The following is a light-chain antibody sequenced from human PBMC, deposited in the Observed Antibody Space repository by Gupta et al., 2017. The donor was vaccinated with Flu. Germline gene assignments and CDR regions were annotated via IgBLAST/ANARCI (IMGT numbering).Light chain of an antibody. V-gene: IGKV3-11*01. CDR1: QRVGTY. CDR2: DTS. Sequence: ATLSLSPGDRAIPSCRASQRVGTYLAWYKQKQDQAPRLLMYDTSRRVAGIQARFSGSGWGKDVTLTISTREQEDFAGYYYQQHSDFPMSSFGQGTKLEIK. CDR3: QQHSDFPMSS. J-gene: IGKJ2*01.